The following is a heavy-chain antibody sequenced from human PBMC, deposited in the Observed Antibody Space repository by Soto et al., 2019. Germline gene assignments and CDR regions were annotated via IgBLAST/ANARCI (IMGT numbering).Heavy chain of an antibody. CDR2: INHSGST. CDR3: ARGLGSYYGSGSYYIY. Sequence: PSETLSLTCAVYGGSFSGYYWSWIRQPPGKGLEWIGEINHSGSTNYNPSLKSRVTISVDTSKNQFSLKLSSVTAADTAVYYCARGLGSYYGSGSYYIYWGQGTLVTVSS. J-gene: IGHJ4*02. V-gene: IGHV4-34*01. CDR1: GGSFSGYY. D-gene: IGHD3-10*01.